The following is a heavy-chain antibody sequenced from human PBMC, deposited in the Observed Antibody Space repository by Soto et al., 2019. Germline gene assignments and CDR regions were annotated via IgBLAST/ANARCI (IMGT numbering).Heavy chain of an antibody. CDR3: ARAAYSSSWYRSYYYYGMDV. V-gene: IGHV4-59*01. Sequence: PSETLSLTCTVSGGSISSYYWSWIRQPPGKGLEWIGYIYYSGSTNYNPSLKSRVTISVDTSKNQFSLKLSSVTAADTAVYYCARAAYSSSWYRSYYYYGMDVWGQGTTVTVSS. CDR2: IYYSGST. CDR1: GGSISSYY. J-gene: IGHJ6*02. D-gene: IGHD6-13*01.